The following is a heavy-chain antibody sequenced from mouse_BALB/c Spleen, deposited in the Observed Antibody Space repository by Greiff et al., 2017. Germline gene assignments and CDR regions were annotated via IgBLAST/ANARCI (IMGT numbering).Heavy chain of an antibody. Sequence: VQRVESGAELVRPGTSVKISCKASGYTFTNYWLGWVKQRPGHGLEWIGDIYPGGGYTNYNEKFKGKATLTADTSSSTAYMQLSSLTSEDSAVYFCARYDYGVYYAMDYWGQGTSVTVSS. CDR3: ARYDYGVYYAMDY. J-gene: IGHJ4*01. V-gene: IGHV1-63*02. CDR1: GYTFTNYW. CDR2: IYPGGGYT. D-gene: IGHD2-4*01.